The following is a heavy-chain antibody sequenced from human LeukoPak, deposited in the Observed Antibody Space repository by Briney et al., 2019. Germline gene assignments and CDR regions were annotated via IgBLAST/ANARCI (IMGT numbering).Heavy chain of an antibody. D-gene: IGHD2-2*01. V-gene: IGHV3-23*01. CDR1: EFTFSSYA. Sequence: GGSLRLSCAASEFTFSSYAMSWVRQAPGEGLEWVSAISGSGGSTYYADCVKGRFTISRDNSKNTLYLQMNSLRAEDTAVYYCAKGRGYCSSTSCNSFDYWGQGTLVTVSS. J-gene: IGHJ4*02. CDR2: ISGSGGST. CDR3: AKGRGYCSSTSCNSFDY.